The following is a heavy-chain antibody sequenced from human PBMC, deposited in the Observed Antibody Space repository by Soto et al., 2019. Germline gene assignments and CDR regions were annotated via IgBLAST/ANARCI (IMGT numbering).Heavy chain of an antibody. D-gene: IGHD5-18*01. CDR2: IYYSGST. Sequence: SETLSLTCTVSGGSISSYYWNWVRQPPGKGLEWIGYIYYSGSTKYNPSLKSRATISADTSKNQISLQLSSVTDADTAVYYCATYPGMALFDNWGQGTLVTVSS. CDR1: GGSISSYY. CDR3: ATYPGMALFDN. V-gene: IGHV4-59*01. J-gene: IGHJ4*02.